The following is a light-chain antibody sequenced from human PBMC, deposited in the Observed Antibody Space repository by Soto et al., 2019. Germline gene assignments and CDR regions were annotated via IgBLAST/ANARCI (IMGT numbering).Light chain of an antibody. CDR1: QSIHTS. CDR3: QKRNVWHPIT. Sequence: VVTGSRATLSLSPGERATLSCRASQSIHTSLAWDQQKSGKPPRLVIYDSNLRANGVPDRFGGSRSGTEFTLTIQRLEPEDLAVYYGQKRNVWHPITFGQGNRLEI. CDR2: DSN. V-gene: IGKV3D-11*02. J-gene: IGKJ5*01.